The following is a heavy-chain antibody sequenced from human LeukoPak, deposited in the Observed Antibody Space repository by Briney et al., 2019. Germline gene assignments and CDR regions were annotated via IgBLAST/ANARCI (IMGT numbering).Heavy chain of an antibody. CDR2: VSGSGRTT. D-gene: IGHD3-10*01. V-gene: IGHV3-23*01. J-gene: IGHJ4*02. CDR1: GFTFSNYG. Sequence: PGGSLRLSCAASGFTFSNYGVSWVRQAPGKGLEWVSGVSGSGRTTYFADSVKGRFTISRDNSKNTVYLQMDSLRAEDTAVYYCARDLLLYFGEVTMAFDYWGLGTLVTVSS. CDR3: ARDLLLYFGEVTMAFDY.